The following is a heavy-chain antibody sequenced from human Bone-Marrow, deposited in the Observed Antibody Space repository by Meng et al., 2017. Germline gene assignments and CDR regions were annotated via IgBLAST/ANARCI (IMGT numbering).Heavy chain of an antibody. J-gene: IGHJ4*02. CDR3: ATGGDTAMATIDY. CDR1: GYSISSGYY. CDR2: IYHSGST. V-gene: IGHV4-38-2*01. Sequence: SETLSLTCAVSGYSISSGYYWGWIRQPPGKGLEWIGSIYHSGSTYHNPSLKSRVTISVDTSKNQFSLKLSSVTAADTAVYYCATGGDTAMATIDYWGQGTLVTVSS. D-gene: IGHD5-18*01.